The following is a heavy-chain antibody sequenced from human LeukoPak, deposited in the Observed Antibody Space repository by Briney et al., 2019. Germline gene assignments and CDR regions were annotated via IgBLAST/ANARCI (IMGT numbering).Heavy chain of an antibody. CDR3: ARDQLYCTGGYCYFDS. CDR1: GFTFSSYW. V-gene: IGHV3-74*01. D-gene: IGHD2-8*02. Sequence: GGSLRLSCVASGFTFSSYWMHRVRQAPGKGLVWVSRINGDGRSISYADSVRGRFTISRDNAKNTLYLQMNSLRAEDTALYYCARDQLYCTGGYCYFDSWGQGTLVTVSS. J-gene: IGHJ4*02. CDR2: INGDGRSI.